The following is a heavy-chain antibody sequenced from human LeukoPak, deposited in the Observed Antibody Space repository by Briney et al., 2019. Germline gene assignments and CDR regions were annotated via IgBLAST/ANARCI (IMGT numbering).Heavy chain of an antibody. J-gene: IGHJ5*02. V-gene: IGHV4-61*02. D-gene: IGHD2-15*01. CDR3: ARDTPQVVVAATRWFDP. CDR2: IYTSGST. Sequence: SETLSLTCTVSGDSISTSNSYWGWIRQPAGKGLEWIGRIYTSGSTNYNPSLKSRVTISVDTSKNQFSLKLSSVTAADTAVYYCARDTPQVVVAATRWFDPWGQGTLVTVSS. CDR1: GDSISTSNSY.